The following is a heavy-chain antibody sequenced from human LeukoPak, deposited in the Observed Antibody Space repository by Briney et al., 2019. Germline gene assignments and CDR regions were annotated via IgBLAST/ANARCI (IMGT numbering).Heavy chain of an antibody. CDR3: ARDYGDWGGDCYRGGAFDI. Sequence: PGGSLRLSCAASGFTFSSYAMHWVRQAPGKGLEWVAVISYDGSNKYYADSVKGRFTISRDNSKNPLYLQMNSRRAEVTAVYCCARDYGDWGGDCYRGGAFDIWGQGTMVTVSS. V-gene: IGHV3-30-3*01. CDR1: GFTFSSYA. D-gene: IGHD2-21*02. J-gene: IGHJ3*02. CDR2: ISYDGSNK.